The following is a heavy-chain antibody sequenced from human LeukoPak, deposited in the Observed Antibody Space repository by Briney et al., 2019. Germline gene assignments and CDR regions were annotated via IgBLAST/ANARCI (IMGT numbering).Heavy chain of an antibody. CDR3: ARGVVAATPKGDWFDP. J-gene: IGHJ5*02. CDR2: VYYSGST. D-gene: IGHD2-15*01. V-gene: IGHV4-59*01. CDR1: GGSISSYY. Sequence: PSETLSLTCTVSGGSISSYYWSWIRQPPGKGPEWIGYVYYSGSTNYNPSLKSRVTISVDTSKNQFSLKLSSVTAADTAVYYCARGVVAATPKGDWFDPWGQGTLVTVSS.